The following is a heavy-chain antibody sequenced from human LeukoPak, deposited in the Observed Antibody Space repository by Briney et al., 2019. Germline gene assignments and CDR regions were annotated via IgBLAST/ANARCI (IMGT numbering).Heavy chain of an antibody. CDR2: IYYSGST. D-gene: IGHD1-20*01. V-gene: IGHV4-31*03. Sequence: PSETLSLTCTVSGGSIGSGGYYWSWIRQHPGKGLEWIGYIYYSGSTYYNPSLKSRVTISVDTSKNQFSLKLSSVTAADTAVYYCAREVSFAIDYWGQGTLVTVSS. CDR3: AREVSFAIDY. CDR1: GGSIGSGGYY. J-gene: IGHJ4*02.